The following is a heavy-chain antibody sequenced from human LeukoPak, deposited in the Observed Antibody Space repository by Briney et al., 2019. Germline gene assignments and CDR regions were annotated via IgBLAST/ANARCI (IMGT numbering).Heavy chain of an antibody. V-gene: IGHV4-59*01. J-gene: IGHJ6*03. CDR1: GGSISSYY. CDR3: ARELRGSSRYMDV. D-gene: IGHD6-13*01. Sequence: SETLSLTCTVSGGSISSYYWSWIRQPPRKGLEWIGYIYYSGSTNYNPSLKSRVTISVDTSKNQFSLKLSSVTAADTAVYYCARELRGSSRYMDVWGKGTTVTVSS. CDR2: IYYSGST.